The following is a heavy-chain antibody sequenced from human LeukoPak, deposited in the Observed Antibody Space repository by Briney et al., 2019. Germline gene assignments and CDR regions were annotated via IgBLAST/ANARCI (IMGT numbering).Heavy chain of an antibody. V-gene: IGHV4-4*07. CDR3: ARDSPHDYVWGSYRYKIGAFDI. D-gene: IGHD3-16*02. CDR1: GGSISSYY. CDR2: IYTSAST. J-gene: IGHJ3*02. Sequence: PSETLSLTCTVSGGSISSYYWSWIRQPAGKGLEWIGRIYTSASTNYNPSLKSRVTMSVDTSKNQFSLKLSSVTAADTAVYYCARDSPHDYVWGSYRYKIGAFDIWGQGTMVTVSS.